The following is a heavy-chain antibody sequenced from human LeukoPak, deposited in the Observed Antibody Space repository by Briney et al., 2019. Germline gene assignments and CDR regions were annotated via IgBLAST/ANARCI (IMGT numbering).Heavy chain of an antibody. CDR3: ARSPYYDILTGPPYDYYFDY. CDR1: GYTFTGYY. V-gene: IGHV1-2*02. D-gene: IGHD3-9*01. Sequence: ASVKVSCKASGYTFTGYYMHWVRQAPGQGLEWMGWINPNSGGTNYAQKFQGRVTITRDTSISTAYMELSRLRSDDTAVYYCARSPYYDILTGPPYDYYFDYWGQGTLVTVSS. CDR2: INPNSGGT. J-gene: IGHJ4*02.